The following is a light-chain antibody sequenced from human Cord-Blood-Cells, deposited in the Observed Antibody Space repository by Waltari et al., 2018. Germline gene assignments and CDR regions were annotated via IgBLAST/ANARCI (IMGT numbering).Light chain of an antibody. CDR2: DAS. CDR1: QGISSA. CDR3: QQFNSYPRT. Sequence: GARSTITCRASQGISSALAWYQQKPGKAPKLLIYDASSLESGVPSRFSGSGSGTDFTLTISSLQPEDFATYYCQQFNSYPRTFGQGTKVEIK. V-gene: IGKV1-13*02. J-gene: IGKJ1*01.